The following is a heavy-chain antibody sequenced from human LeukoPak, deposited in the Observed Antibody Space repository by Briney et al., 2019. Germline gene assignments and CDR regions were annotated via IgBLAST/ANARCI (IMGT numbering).Heavy chain of an antibody. Sequence: PGRSLRLSCAASGFTFSSYGMHWVRQAPGKGLEWVANIKQNGSEKSYEDSVKGRFTISRDNAQNSLYLQMNNLRADDTAVYYCADPGVGYWGQGTLVTVSS. J-gene: IGHJ4*02. V-gene: IGHV3-7*01. CDR3: ADPGVGY. D-gene: IGHD2-8*01. CDR2: IKQNGSEK. CDR1: GFTFSSYG.